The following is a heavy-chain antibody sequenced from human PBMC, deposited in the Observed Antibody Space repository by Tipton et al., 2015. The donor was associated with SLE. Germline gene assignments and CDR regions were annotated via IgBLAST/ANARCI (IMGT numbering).Heavy chain of an antibody. D-gene: IGHD6-19*01. J-gene: IGHJ3*02. CDR3: ARSIPLAIAVAGTLAFDI. CDR1: GFTFDDYT. V-gene: IGHV4-59*08. CDR2: IYYSGST. Sequence: LRLSCAASGFTFDDYTMHWVRQAPGKGLEWIGSIYYSGSTNYNPSLKSRVTISVDTSKNQFSLKLSSVTAADTAVYYCARSIPLAIAVAGTLAFDIWGQGTMVTVSS.